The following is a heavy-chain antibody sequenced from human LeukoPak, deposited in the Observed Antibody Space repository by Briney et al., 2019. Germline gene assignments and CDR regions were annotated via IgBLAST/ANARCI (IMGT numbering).Heavy chain of an antibody. CDR1: GYTFTSYY. J-gene: IGHJ3*02. Sequence: ASVKVSCKASGYTFTSYYMHWVRQAPGQGLEWMGVINHSGGSTSYPQKFQGRVTMTRDTSTSTVYMELSSLRSKDTAVSYWAREAGGDYVWGSYRPGAFDIWGQGTMVTVSS. V-gene: IGHV1-46*01. D-gene: IGHD3-16*02. CDR3: AREAGGDYVWGSYRPGAFDI. CDR2: INHSGGST.